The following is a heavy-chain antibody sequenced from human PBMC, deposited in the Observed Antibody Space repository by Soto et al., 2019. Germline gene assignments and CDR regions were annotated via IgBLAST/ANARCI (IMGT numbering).Heavy chain of an antibody. CDR1: GFTFSSYS. V-gene: IGHV3-21*01. Sequence: EVQLVESGGGLVKPGGSLRLSCAASGFTFSSYSMNWVRQAPGKGLEWVSSISSSSSYIYYADSVKGRFTISRDNAKNALYVQMNSLRAEDTAVYYCARGGTIFGVVIKSYYFDLWGQGTLVTVAS. CDR2: ISSSSSYI. CDR3: ARGGTIFGVVIKSYYFDL. J-gene: IGHJ4*02. D-gene: IGHD3-3*01.